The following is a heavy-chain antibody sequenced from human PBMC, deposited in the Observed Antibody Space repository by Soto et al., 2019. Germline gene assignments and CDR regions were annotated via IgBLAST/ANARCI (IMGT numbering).Heavy chain of an antibody. Sequence: QVQLVQSGAEVKKPGASVKVSCKASGYTFTNYYMHWVGQAPGQGLEWMAIISPSGGATYAHEFQDRVTLTRDTSTGTAYMELTGLTPKDAAVYFCARDGSSDWLTWLDPWGQGTLVTVSS. D-gene: IGHD3-9*01. J-gene: IGHJ5*02. CDR2: ISPSGGA. CDR3: ARDGSSDWLTWLDP. CDR1: GYTFTNYY. V-gene: IGHV1-46*01.